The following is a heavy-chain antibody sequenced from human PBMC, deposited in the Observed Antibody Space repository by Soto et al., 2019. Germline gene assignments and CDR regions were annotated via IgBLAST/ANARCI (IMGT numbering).Heavy chain of an antibody. V-gene: IGHV3-74*01. CDR1: GFTFSSYW. CDR3: ARDEDRYSSSWYRGFDYYYGMDV. J-gene: IGHJ6*02. CDR2: INSDGSST. Sequence: PGGSLRLSCAASGFTFSSYWMHWVRQAPGKGLVWVSRINSDGSSTSYADSVKGRFTISRDNAKNTLYLQMNSLRAEDTAVYYCARDEDRYSSSWYRGFDYYYGMDVWGQGTTVSVSS. D-gene: IGHD6-13*01.